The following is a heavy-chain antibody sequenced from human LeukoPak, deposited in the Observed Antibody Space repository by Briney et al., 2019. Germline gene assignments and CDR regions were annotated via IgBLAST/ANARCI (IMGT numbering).Heavy chain of an antibody. D-gene: IGHD1-26*01. CDR3: AKSKWERLLFTHSDY. V-gene: IGHV3-30*18. Sequence: PGRSLRLSCAASGFTFSTYGMHWVRQAPGKGLEWVAIISSDGSNTYYTDSGKGRFTISRDNPKNTLYLQMSSLRVEDTAVYYCAKSKWERLLFTHSDYWGQGTLVTVSS. CDR2: ISSDGSNT. J-gene: IGHJ4*02. CDR1: GFTFSTYG.